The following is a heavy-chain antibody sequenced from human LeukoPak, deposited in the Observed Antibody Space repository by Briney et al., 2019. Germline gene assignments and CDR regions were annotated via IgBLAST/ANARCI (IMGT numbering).Heavy chain of an antibody. J-gene: IGHJ4*02. CDR1: GFTFSSYA. CDR3: ARGRQGWLRLGACYFDY. Sequence: GSLRLSCASSGFTFSSYAMSWVRQAPGKGLEWIGEINHSGSTNYNPSLKSRVTISVDTSKNQFSLKLSSVTAADTAVYYCARGRQGWLRLGACYFDYWGQGTLVTVSS. D-gene: IGHD5-12*01. V-gene: IGHV4-34*01. CDR2: INHSGST.